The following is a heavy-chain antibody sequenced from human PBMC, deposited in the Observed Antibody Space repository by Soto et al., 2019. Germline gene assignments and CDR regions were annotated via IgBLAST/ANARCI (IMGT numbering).Heavy chain of an antibody. CDR2: IYPGDSDT. CDR3: ARLSCSGGSCYSSLRP. CDR1: GYSVTSYW. V-gene: IGHV5-51*01. J-gene: IGHJ5*02. Sequence: ESLKISCKGSGYSVTSYWIGWVRQMPGKGLEWMGIIYPGDSDTRYSPSFQGQVTISADKSISTAYLQWSSLKASDTAMYYCARLSCSGGSCYSSLRPWGQGTLVTVSS. D-gene: IGHD2-15*01.